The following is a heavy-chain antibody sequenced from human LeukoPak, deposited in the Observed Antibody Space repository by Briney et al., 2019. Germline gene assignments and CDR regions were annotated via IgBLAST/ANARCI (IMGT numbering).Heavy chain of an antibody. CDR2: IYNTWST. CDR3: ARNITSVIPAGYFDY. Sequence: KPSETLSLTCSVSGGSIGSGRYYWAWIRQPPGKGLEWIGSIYNTWSTSYNPSPKSRVTMSVDTSKNQFSLRLSSVTAADTAVYYCARNITSVIPAGYFDYWGQGTLVTVSS. J-gene: IGHJ4*02. V-gene: IGHV4-39*01. CDR1: GGSIGSGRYY. D-gene: IGHD2-2*01.